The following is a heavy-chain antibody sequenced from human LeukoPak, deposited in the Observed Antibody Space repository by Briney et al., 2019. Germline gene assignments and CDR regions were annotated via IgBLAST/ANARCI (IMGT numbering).Heavy chain of an antibody. D-gene: IGHD6-13*01. CDR2: INHSGST. CDR1: GGSFSGYY. V-gene: IGHV4-34*01. Sequence: PSETLSLTCAAYGGSFSGYYWSWIRQPPGKGLEWIGEINHSGSTNYNPSLKSRVTISVDTSKNQFSLKLSSVTAADTAVYYCARGRFLPGIAGYWGQGTLVTVSS. J-gene: IGHJ4*02. CDR3: ARGRFLPGIAGY.